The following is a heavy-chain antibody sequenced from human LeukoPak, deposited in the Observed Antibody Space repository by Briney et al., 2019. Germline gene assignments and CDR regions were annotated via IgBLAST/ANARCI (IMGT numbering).Heavy chain of an antibody. CDR2: ITRTSSYI. D-gene: IGHD7-27*01. V-gene: IGHV3-21*01. CDR3: ARAPSAGDYYPWYFDL. Sequence: GGSLRLSYAASGFSFSDYSMNWVRQAPGKGLEWVSSITRTSSYIYYTDSMKGRFTISRDNAKKSLYLQMNTLRAEDTALYYCARAPSAGDYYPWYFDLWGRGTLVTVSS. CDR1: GFSFSDYS. J-gene: IGHJ2*01.